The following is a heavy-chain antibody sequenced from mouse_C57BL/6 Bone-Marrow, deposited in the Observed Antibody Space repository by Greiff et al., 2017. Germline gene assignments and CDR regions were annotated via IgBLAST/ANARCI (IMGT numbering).Heavy chain of an antibody. D-gene: IGHD2-2*01. CDR3: ARLLWFRDAMDY. CDR2: INPSTGGT. J-gene: IGHJ4*01. CDR1: GYSFTGYY. V-gene: IGHV1-42*01. Sequence: EVQLQQSGPELVKPGASVKISCKASGYSFTGYYMNWVKQSPEKSLEWIGEINPSTGGTTYNQKFKAKATLTVDKSSSTAYMQLKSLTSEDSAVYYCARLLWFRDAMDYWGQGTSVTVSS.